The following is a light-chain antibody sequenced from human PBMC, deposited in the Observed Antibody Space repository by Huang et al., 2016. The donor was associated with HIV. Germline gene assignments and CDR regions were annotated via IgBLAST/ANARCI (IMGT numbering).Light chain of an antibody. CDR3: QQYNSFPWT. V-gene: IGKV1-5*03. CDR2: EAS. CDR1: QSISTW. J-gene: IGKJ1*01. Sequence: DIQMTQSSSTLSESVGDRVTIACRASQSISTWLAWYQQKTGRAPNLMIYEASTLESGVPSRFSGGGSGTDFTLTISSLQPDDFATYYCQQYNSFPWTFGQGTKVEV.